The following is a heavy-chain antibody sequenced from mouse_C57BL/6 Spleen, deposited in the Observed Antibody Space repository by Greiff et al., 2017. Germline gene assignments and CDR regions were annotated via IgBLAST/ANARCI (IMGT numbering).Heavy chain of an antibody. Sequence: VQLQQPGAELVKPGASVKLSCTASGYTFTSYWMHWVKQRPGQGLEWIGMIHPNSGSTNYNEKFKSKATLTVDKSSSTAYMQRSSLTSEDSAVYYCAREGSKNEFAYWGQGTLVTVSA. D-gene: IGHD2-5*01. V-gene: IGHV1-64*01. CDR3: AREGSKNEFAY. CDR1: GYTFTSYW. J-gene: IGHJ3*01. CDR2: IHPNSGST.